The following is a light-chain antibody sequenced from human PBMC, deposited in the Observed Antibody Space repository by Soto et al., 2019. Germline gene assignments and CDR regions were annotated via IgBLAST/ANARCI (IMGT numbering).Light chain of an antibody. V-gene: IGLV2-14*03. CDR3: SSYASNGDVL. J-gene: IGLJ2*01. CDR2: DVS. CDR1: SSDVGTYEY. Sequence: QSALTQPASVSGSPGQSITISCTGTSSDVGTYEYVSWYQHHPGKAPKLMIYDVSNRPSGVSDRFSGSKSGNTASLTISGLQAEDEADHYCSSYASNGDVLFGGGTKLTV.